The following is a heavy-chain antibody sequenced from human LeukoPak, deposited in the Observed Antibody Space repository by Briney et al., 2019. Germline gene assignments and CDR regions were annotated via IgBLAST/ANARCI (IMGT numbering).Heavy chain of an antibody. D-gene: IGHD5-18*01. CDR1: GFTFSSYA. J-gene: IGHJ4*02. CDR3: AKAPDTAMAPYFDY. Sequence: PGGSLRLSCAASGFTFSSYAMSWVRQAPGKGLEWVPGISGSGGSTYYADSVKGRFTISRDNSKNTLYLQMNSLRAEDTAVYYCAKAPDTAMAPYFDYWGQGTLVTVSS. V-gene: IGHV3-23*01. CDR2: ISGSGGST.